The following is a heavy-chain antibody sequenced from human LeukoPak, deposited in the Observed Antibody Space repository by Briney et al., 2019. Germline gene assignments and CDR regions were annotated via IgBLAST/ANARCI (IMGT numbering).Heavy chain of an antibody. CDR3: ATDLLTGYYGPNFDY. Sequence: PSETLSLTCAVYGGSFSDYYWSWIRQPPGKGLEWIGYIYYSGSTNYNPSLKSRVTISVDTSKNQFSLKLSSVTAADTAVYYCATDLLTGYYGPNFDYWGQGTLVTVSP. CDR2: IYYSGST. CDR1: GGSFSDYY. V-gene: IGHV4-59*01. J-gene: IGHJ4*02. D-gene: IGHD3-9*01.